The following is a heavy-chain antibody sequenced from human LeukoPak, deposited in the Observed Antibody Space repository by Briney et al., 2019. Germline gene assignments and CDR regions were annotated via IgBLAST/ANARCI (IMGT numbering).Heavy chain of an antibody. D-gene: IGHD4-23*01. CDR2: INPNSGGT. CDR3: ARDQGHGGNSWDY. CDR1: GYTFTGYY. J-gene: IGHJ4*02. Sequence: ASVKVSCKASGYTFTGYYMHWVRQAPGQGLEWTGWINPNSGGTNYAQKFQGRVTMTRDTSISTAYMELSRLRSDDTAVYYCARDQGHGGNSWDYWGQGTLVTVSS. V-gene: IGHV1-2*02.